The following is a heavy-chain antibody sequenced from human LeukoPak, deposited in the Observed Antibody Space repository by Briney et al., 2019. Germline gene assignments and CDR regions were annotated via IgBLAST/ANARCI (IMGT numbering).Heavy chain of an antibody. V-gene: IGHV3-11*01. Sequence: PGGSLRLSCAASGFTFRDHYMSWIRQAPGKGLEWISYISPSGSSIYYADSVKGRFTISRDNAKNSLNLQMNSLRAEDTAMYYCARDHYGMDVWGQGTTVTVSS. CDR1: GFTFRDHY. CDR3: ARDHYGMDV. J-gene: IGHJ6*02. CDR2: ISPSGSSI.